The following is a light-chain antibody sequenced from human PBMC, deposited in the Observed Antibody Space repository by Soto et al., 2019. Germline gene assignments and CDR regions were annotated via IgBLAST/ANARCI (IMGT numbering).Light chain of an antibody. CDR2: GAS. Sequence: EIVLTQSPGTLSFSPGERATLSCRASQSVSSTYLAWYQQKPGQAPRLLIYGASSRATGISDRFSGSGSGTDFTLTISRLEPEDFAVYYCQQYGSSLRTFGQGTKVDIK. V-gene: IGKV3-20*01. CDR3: QQYGSSLRT. J-gene: IGKJ1*01. CDR1: QSVSSTY.